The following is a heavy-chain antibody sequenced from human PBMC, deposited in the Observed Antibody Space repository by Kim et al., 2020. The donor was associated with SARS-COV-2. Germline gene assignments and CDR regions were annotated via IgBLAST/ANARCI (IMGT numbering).Heavy chain of an antibody. CDR2: IYYSGST. V-gene: IGHV4-39*07. Sequence: SETLSLTCTVSGGSISSSSYYWGWIRQPPGKGLEWIGSIYYSGSTYYNPSLKSRVTISVDTSKNQFSLKLSSVTAADTAVYYCARPVEGQPRGNWFDPWGQGTLVTVSS. CDR3: ARPVEGQPRGNWFDP. CDR1: GGSISSSSYY. D-gene: IGHD2-2*01. J-gene: IGHJ5*02.